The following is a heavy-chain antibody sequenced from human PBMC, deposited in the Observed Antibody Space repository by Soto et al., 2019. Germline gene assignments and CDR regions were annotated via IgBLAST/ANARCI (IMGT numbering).Heavy chain of an antibody. CDR1: RYTFTGYY. D-gene: IGHD2-2*01. J-gene: IGHJ5*02. V-gene: IGHV1-2*04. CDR3: ARDLYCSSTSCYPGWLDP. CDR2: INPDSGGT. Sequence: ASAKVSCKASRYTFTGYYMHWVRHAPGQGLEWMGWINPDSGGTNYAQKFQGWVTMTRDTSISTAYMELSRLRSDDTAVYYCARDLYCSSTSCYPGWLDPWGQGTLVIVSS.